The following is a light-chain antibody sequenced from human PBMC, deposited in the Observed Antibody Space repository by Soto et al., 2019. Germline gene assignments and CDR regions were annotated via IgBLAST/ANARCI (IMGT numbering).Light chain of an antibody. V-gene: IGKV1-39*01. CDR1: HSISTY. Sequence: DIQMTQSPSSLSAFVGDRVTITCRASHSISTYLNWYQQKPGIAPKLLIYATSNLQSGVPSRFSGSGSGAECTLTISSLQPDDFATYYCQQYYSTPYTFGQGTKVEIK. CDR2: ATS. J-gene: IGKJ2*01. CDR3: QQYYSTPYT.